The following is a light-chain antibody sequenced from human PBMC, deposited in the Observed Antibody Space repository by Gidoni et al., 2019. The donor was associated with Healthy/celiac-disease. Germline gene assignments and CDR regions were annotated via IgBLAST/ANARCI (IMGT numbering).Light chain of an antibody. V-gene: IGLV1-47*01. CDR2: RNN. CDR1: SSNIGSNY. CDR3: AAWDDSLSGRV. J-gene: IGLJ3*02. Sequence: QSVLTQPPSAYGTPGQRVTISCSGSSSNIGSNYVYWYQQLPGTAPKLLIYRNNQRPSGVPDRFSGSKSGTSASLSISGLRSEDEAYYYCAAWDDSLSGRVFGVGTKLTVL.